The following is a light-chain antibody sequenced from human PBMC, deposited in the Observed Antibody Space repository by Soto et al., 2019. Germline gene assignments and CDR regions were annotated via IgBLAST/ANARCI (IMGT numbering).Light chain of an antibody. Sequence: IALTQSPGTLSFFPGESATLSFMPGQSVSSNYLAWYQQKPGQAPRLLIYGAATRAAGIPDRFSSSGSGTDFTLTISRLEPEDFAVYYCQQYGNPPVTFGGGTKWIS. CDR2: GAA. CDR1: QSVSSNY. J-gene: IGKJ4*01. V-gene: IGKV3-20*01. CDR3: QQYGNPPVT.